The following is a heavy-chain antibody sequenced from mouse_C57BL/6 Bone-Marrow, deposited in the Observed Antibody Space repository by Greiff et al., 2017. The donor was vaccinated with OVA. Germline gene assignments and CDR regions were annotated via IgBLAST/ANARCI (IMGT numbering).Heavy chain of an antibody. J-gene: IGHJ2*01. Sequence: VQVVESGAELVRPGASVTLSCKASGYTFTDYEMHWVKQTPVHGLEWIGAIDPETGGTDYNQKFKGKAILTADKSSSTAYMELRSLTSEDSAVYYCARIYYGTCAYWGQGTTLTVSA. V-gene: IGHV1-15*01. CDR3: ARIYYGTCAY. D-gene: IGHD1-1*02. CDR2: IDPETGGT. CDR1: GYTFTDYE.